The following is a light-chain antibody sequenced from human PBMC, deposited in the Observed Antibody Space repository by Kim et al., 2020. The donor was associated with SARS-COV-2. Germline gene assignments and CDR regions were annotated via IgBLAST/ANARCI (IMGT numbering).Light chain of an antibody. CDR1: SGYMHND. V-gene: IGLV4-69*01. CDR2: VKGDGGY. J-gene: IGLJ3*02. Sequence: QLVLTQSPSASASLGASVNLTCTLHSGYMHNDIAWHQQQPQKGPRYLMKVKGDGGYAKGDGIPDRFSGSSSGLEHYLTISSLQSEDEGDYYCQAWDIGNHGVFGGGTKVTVL. CDR3: QAWDIGNHGV.